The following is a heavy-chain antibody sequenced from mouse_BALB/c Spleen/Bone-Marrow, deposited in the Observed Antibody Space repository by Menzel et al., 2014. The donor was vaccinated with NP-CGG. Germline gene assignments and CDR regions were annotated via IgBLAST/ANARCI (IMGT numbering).Heavy chain of an antibody. CDR3: ARGIYYGSSSYFDY. J-gene: IGHJ2*01. D-gene: IGHD1-1*01. Sequence: LVKTGASVKISCKASGYSFTGYYMHWVKQSHGKSLEWIGYISCYNGATSYNQKFKGKATFTVDTSSSTAHMQFNSLTSEDSAVYYCARGIYYGSSSYFDYWGQGTTLTVSS. CDR2: ISCYNGAT. V-gene: IGHV1S34*01. CDR1: GYSFTGYY.